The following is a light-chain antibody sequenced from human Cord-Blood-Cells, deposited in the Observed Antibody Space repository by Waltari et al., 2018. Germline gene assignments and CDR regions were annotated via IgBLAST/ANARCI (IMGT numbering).Light chain of an antibody. Sequence: PAVSVALGQTVRITCQGDSLRSYYASWYQQKPGQAPVLVIYGKNNRPSGIPDRFSGSSSGNTASLTITGAQAEDEADYYCNSRDSSGNRVFGGGTKLTVL. J-gene: IGLJ3*02. CDR2: GKN. V-gene: IGLV3-19*01. CDR3: NSRDSSGNRV. CDR1: SLRSYY.